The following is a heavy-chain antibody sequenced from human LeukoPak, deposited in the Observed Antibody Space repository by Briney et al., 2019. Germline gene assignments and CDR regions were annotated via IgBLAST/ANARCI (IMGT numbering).Heavy chain of an antibody. D-gene: IGHD3-3*01. Sequence: SETLSLTCTVSGGSISSSSYYWGWIRQPPGKGLEWIGSIYYSGSTYYNPSLKSRVTISVDTSKNQFSLKLSSVTAADTAVYYCASYDFWSGRGFDPWGQGTLVTVSS. CDR2: IYYSGST. J-gene: IGHJ5*02. V-gene: IGHV4-39*01. CDR1: GGSISSSSYY. CDR3: ASYDFWSGRGFDP.